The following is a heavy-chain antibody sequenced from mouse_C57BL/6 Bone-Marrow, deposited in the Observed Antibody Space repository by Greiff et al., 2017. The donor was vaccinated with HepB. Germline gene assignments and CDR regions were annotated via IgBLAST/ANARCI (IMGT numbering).Heavy chain of an antibody. V-gene: IGHV1-52*01. CDR1: GYTFTSYW. D-gene: IGHD3-2*02. Sequence: QVQLQQPGAELVRPGSSVKLSCKASGYTFTSYWMHWVKQRPIQGLEWIGNIDPSDSETHYNQKFKDKATLTVDKSSSTAYMQISSLTSEDSAVYYCARATRLPYYYAMDYWGQGTSVTVSS. CDR2: IDPSDSET. J-gene: IGHJ4*01. CDR3: ARATRLPYYYAMDY.